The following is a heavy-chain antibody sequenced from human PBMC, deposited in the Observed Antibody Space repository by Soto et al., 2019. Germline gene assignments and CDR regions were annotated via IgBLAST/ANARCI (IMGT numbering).Heavy chain of an antibody. J-gene: IGHJ6*02. CDR1: RFSFTNAW. D-gene: IGHD1-26*01. CDR2: IKSKTDGGTA. V-gene: IGHV3-15*01. CDR3: STESGIYGLDI. Sequence: EVQLVESGGGFVQPGGSLRLSCVASRFSFTNAWMSWVRQAPGKGPEWVGRIKSKTDGGTADYAAPVKGRFTISRDDSQNTLYLHMDSLKTEDTALYHCSTESGIYGLDIWGQGTTVTVSS.